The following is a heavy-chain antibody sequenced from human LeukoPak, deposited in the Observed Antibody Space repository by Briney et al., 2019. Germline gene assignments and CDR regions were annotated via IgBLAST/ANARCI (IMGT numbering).Heavy chain of an antibody. V-gene: IGHV3-21*01. CDR1: GFTFSSYR. D-gene: IGHD6-19*01. CDR2: ISSSSSYI. Sequence: GGSLRLSCAASGFTFSSYRMNWVRRAPGKGLEWVSSISSSSSYIYYADSVKGRFTISRDNAKNSLYLQMNSLRAEDTAVYYCAREGSGVAGHFDYWGQGTVLTVSS. J-gene: IGHJ4*02. CDR3: AREGSGVAGHFDY.